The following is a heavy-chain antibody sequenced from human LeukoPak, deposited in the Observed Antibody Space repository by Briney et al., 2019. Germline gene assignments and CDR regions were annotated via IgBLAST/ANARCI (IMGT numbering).Heavy chain of an antibody. D-gene: IGHD5-18*01. V-gene: IGHV3-43*02. CDR1: GFTFDDYA. CDR2: ISGDGGST. CDR3: AKDIVGGYSYGYLDY. Sequence: GGSLRLSCAASGFTFDDYAMHWVRQAPGKGLEWVSFISGDGGSTYYADSVKGRFTISRDNSKNSLYLQMSSLRTEDTALYYCAKDIVGGYSYGYLDYWGQGTLVTVSS. J-gene: IGHJ4*02.